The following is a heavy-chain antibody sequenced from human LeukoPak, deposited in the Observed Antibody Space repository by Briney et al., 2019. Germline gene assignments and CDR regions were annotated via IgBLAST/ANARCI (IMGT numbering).Heavy chain of an antibody. D-gene: IGHD5-24*01. CDR3: ARGGEGYNDDAFEV. J-gene: IGHJ3*01. V-gene: IGHV4-59*11. CDR2: IYNSATT. Sequence: PSETLSLTCTVSGDSIRSHYCDWIRQSPGKGLEWIGHIYNSATTDYNPSFKSRVTISLDTSKKQFSLKMTSVTALDSAVYYCARGGEGYNDDAFEVWGLGTAVTVSS. CDR1: GDSIRSHY.